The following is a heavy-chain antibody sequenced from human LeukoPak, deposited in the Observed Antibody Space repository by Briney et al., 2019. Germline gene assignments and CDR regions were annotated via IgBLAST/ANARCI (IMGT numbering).Heavy chain of an antibody. CDR2: IYYSGST. D-gene: IGHD3-10*01. Sequence: SETLSLTCTVSGGSISNYYWSWIRHPPGKGLEWIGYIYYSGSTNYNPSLKSRVTISVDTSKKQFSLKLSSVTAADTAVYYCARDLGSMVRGYFGIDYWGQGSLVTVSS. J-gene: IGHJ4*02. CDR1: GGSISNYY. V-gene: IGHV4-59*01. CDR3: ARDLGSMVRGYFGIDY.